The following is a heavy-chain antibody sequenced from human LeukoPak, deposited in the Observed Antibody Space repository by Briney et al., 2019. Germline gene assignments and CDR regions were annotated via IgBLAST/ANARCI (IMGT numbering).Heavy chain of an antibody. D-gene: IGHD6-13*01. J-gene: IGHJ4*02. CDR2: ISAYNGNT. V-gene: IGHV1-18*01. Sequence: XGVRQAXGQGLEWMGWISAYNGNTNYAQKFRGRVTMTTDTSTSTAYLDLRSLRSGDTAVYYCARDIPAAAPYYFDYWGQGTLVTVSS. CDR3: ARDIPAAAPYYFDY.